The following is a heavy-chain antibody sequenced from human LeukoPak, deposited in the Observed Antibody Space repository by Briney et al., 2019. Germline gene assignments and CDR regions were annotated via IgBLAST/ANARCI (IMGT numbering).Heavy chain of an antibody. CDR1: GYTFADYW. CDR2: IYPGDSHT. Sequence: GESLKISCKSSGYTFADYWIGWVRQMPGKGLEWMGIIYPGDSHTRYSPSFQGQVTISADKSISTAYLQWSSLKASDTAMYYCARSGNYYGSVNSGMDVWGQGTTVTVSS. J-gene: IGHJ6*02. V-gene: IGHV5-51*01. D-gene: IGHD3-10*01. CDR3: ARSGNYYGSVNSGMDV.